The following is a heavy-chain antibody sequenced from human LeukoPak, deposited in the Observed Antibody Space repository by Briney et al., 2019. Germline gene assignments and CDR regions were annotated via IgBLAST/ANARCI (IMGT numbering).Heavy chain of an antibody. CDR3: AKDFRGYSYEN. CDR1: GFTFGSYA. D-gene: IGHD5-18*01. V-gene: IGHV3-23*01. CDR2: ISGSGGST. J-gene: IGHJ4*02. Sequence: GGSLRLSCAASGFTFGSYAMSWVRQAPGKGLEWVSAISGSGGSTYYADSVKGQFTISRDNSKNTLYLQMNSLRAEDTAVYYCAKDFRGYSYENWGQGTLVTVSS.